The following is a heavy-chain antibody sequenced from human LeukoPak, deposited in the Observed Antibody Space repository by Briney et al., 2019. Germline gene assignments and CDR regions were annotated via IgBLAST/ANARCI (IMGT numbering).Heavy chain of an antibody. D-gene: IGHD2-21*01. CDR3: ARVRVYCGGDCYPNWFDP. J-gene: IGHJ5*02. V-gene: IGHV4-59*01. CDR2: IYYSGST. CDR1: GGSISSYY. Sequence: PSETLSLTCTVSGGSISSYYWSWIRQPPGKGLEWIGYIYYSGSTNYNPSLKSRVTISVDTSKNQFSLKLSSVTAADTAVYYCARVRVYCGGDCYPNWFDPWGQGTLVTVSS.